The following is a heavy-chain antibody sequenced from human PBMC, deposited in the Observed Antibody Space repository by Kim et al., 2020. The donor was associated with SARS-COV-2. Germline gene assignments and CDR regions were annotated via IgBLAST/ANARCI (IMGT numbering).Heavy chain of an antibody. V-gene: IGHV4-59*01. CDR2: VYYTWST. J-gene: IGHJ2*01. D-gene: IGHD2-21*01. CDR1: ACSISTYY. Sequence: SETLSLTCTVSACSISTYYWSWIRQPPGKGLEWIGFVYYTWSTNYNPSLKSRVTMSVDTTKNKFSLKLSSMTTADTALYYCSRNVWTSAPWSFDLWCRGT. CDR3: SRNVWTSAPWSFDL.